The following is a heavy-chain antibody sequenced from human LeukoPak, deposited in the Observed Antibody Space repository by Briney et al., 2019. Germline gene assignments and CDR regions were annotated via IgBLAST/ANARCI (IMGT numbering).Heavy chain of an antibody. CDR3: TRGGADYGDYDRFFAY. Sequence: GGSLRLSCTGSGFTFGDYAMSWVRQAPGKGPEWLTFIRSKAYGGAIDYAASVKGRFTVSRDDSKNIAYLQMNSLKIEDTGIYYCTRGGADYGDYDRFFAYWGQGALVTVSS. V-gene: IGHV3-49*04. J-gene: IGHJ4*02. CDR1: GFTFGDYA. D-gene: IGHD4-17*01. CDR2: IRSKAYGGAI.